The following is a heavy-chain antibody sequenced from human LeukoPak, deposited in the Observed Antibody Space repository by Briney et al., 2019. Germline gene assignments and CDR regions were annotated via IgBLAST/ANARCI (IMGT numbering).Heavy chain of an antibody. V-gene: IGHV1-69*13. Sequence: ASVKVSCKASGGTFSSYAISWVRQAPGQGLEWMGGIIPIFGTANYAQKFQGRVTITADESTSTAYMEPSSLRSEDTAVYYCARPDIVATNYYYYGMDVWGQGTTVTVSS. D-gene: IGHD5-12*01. J-gene: IGHJ6*02. CDR1: GGTFSSYA. CDR2: IIPIFGTA. CDR3: ARPDIVATNYYYYGMDV.